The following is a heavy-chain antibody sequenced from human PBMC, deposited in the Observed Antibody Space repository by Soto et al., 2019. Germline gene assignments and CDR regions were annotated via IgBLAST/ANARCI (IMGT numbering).Heavy chain of an antibody. D-gene: IGHD5-12*01. CDR1: GETKKSKA. CDR2: INAGNGNT. CDR3: ARANRAWLQVLDF. V-gene: IGHV1-3*01. J-gene: IGHJ4*02. Sequence: KACGETKKSKAMYSVRHSTGQRLEWMGWINAGNGNTKYSQKFQGRVTMTRDTSTSTVYMELSSLKSEDTAVYYCARANRAWLQVLDFLGQGTQVTVSS.